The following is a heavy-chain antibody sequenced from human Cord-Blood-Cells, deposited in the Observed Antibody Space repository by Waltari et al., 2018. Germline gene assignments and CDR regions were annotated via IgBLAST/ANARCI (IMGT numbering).Heavy chain of an antibody. CDR1: GFTFSSYA. D-gene: IGHD3-10*01. CDR2: ISGSGGST. V-gene: IGHV3-23*01. Sequence: EVQLLESGGGLVQPGGSLRLSCAASGFTFSSYAMSWVRPAPGKGLEWVSAISGSGGSTYYADSVKGRFTISRDNSKNTLYLQMNSLRAEDTAVYYCAKDQYGFRELLYFDYWGQGTLVTVSS. J-gene: IGHJ4*02. CDR3: AKDQYGFRELLYFDY.